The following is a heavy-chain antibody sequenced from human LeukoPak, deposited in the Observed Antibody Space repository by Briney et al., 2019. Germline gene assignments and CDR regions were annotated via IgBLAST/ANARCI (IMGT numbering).Heavy chain of an antibody. J-gene: IGHJ6*03. CDR3: ARDVRRQLVSSGSFYYYYYMDV. D-gene: IGHD6-6*01. CDR2: IYYSGST. CDR1: GGSISSYY. Sequence: SETLSLTCTVSGGSISSYYWSWIRQPPGKGLEWIGYIYYSGSTNYNPSLKSRVTISVDTSKNQFSLKLTSVTAADTAVYYCARDVRRQLVSSGSFYYYYYMDVWGKGTTVTVSS. V-gene: IGHV4-59*01.